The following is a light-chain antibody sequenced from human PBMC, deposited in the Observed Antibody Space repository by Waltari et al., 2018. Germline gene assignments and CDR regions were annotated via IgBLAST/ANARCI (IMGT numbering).Light chain of an antibody. CDR2: EAS. CDR3: QQYFNYPRT. CDR1: QYFSNY. V-gene: IGKV1-8*01. J-gene: IGKJ1*01. Sequence: AFRMTQSPSSLSASTGDRFPITCRASQYFSNYLAWFQQRPGKAPKLLIYEASTLQRGVPSRFSGSGSGTDFTLTITSLQSDDFATYYCQQYFNYPRTFGQGTRVEIE.